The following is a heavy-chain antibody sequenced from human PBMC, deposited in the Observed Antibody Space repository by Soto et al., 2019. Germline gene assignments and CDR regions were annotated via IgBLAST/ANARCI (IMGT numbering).Heavy chain of an antibody. J-gene: IGHJ3*02. CDR1: GYTFTSYG. Sequence: ASVKVSCKASGYTFTSYGISWVRQAPGQGLEWMGWISAYNGNTNYGQKLQGRVTMTTDTSTSTAYMELRSLRSDDTAVYYCASDCSGGSCNDDAFDIWGQGTMVTVSS. V-gene: IGHV1-18*01. D-gene: IGHD2-15*01. CDR2: ISAYNGNT. CDR3: ASDCSGGSCNDDAFDI.